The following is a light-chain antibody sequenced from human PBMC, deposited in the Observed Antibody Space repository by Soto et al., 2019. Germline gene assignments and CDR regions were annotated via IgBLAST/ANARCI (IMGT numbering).Light chain of an antibody. J-gene: IGKJ4*01. CDR3: QQSYSTPLT. V-gene: IGKV1-39*01. CDR2: AAS. CDR1: QSISSY. Sequence: DIQKTQSPSSLSASVGDRVTITCRASQSISSYLNWYQQKPGKAPKLLIYAASSLQSGVPSRFSGSGSGTDFTLTISSLQPEDFATYYCQQSYSTPLTFGGGTKVEIK.